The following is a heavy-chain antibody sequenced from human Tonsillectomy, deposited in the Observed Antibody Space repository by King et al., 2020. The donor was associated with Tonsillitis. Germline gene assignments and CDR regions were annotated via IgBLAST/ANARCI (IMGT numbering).Heavy chain of an antibody. CDR1: GLSFSSHG. V-gene: IGHV3-30*02. J-gene: IGHJ4*02. CDR3: AKVLGDSGY. D-gene: IGHD2-21*02. CDR2: IGYDGSNK. Sequence: VQLVESGGGVVQPGGSLRLSCAASGLSFSSHGMHWVRQAPGKGLEWVAFIGYDGSNKYYADSVKGRFTISKDNSKNTLYLQMNSLRAEDTAVYYCAKVLGDSGYWGQGPLVTVSS.